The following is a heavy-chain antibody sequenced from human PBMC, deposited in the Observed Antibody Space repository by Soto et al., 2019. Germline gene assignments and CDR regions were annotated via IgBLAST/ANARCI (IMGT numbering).Heavy chain of an antibody. J-gene: IGHJ3*01. CDR2: ISYDGSNK. D-gene: IGHD1-26*01. Sequence: QVQLVESGGGVVQPGRSLRLSCAASGFTFSSYAMHWVRQAPGKGLEWVAVISYDGSNKYYADSVKGRFTISRDNSKNTLYLQMNSLRAEDTAVYYCARDLFSTKLKARPDLWGQGTMVTVSS. CDR1: GFTFSSYA. CDR3: ARDLFSTKLKARPDL. V-gene: IGHV3-30-3*01.